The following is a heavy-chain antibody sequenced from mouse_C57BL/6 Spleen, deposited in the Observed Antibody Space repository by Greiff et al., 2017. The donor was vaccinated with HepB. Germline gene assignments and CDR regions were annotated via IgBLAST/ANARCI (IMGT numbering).Heavy chain of an antibody. D-gene: IGHD1-1*02. CDR3: ARHNGSYGYWYFDV. CDR2: INCDGSST. J-gene: IGHJ1*03. CDR1: GFAFSDYY. V-gene: IGHV5-16*01. Sequence: EVKLMESEGGLVQPGRSMKLSCTAYGFAFSDYYMAWVRQVPEKSLELVADINCDGSSTYYLDTLKRRFIISRDNAKNILYLQMSSLKSEDTATYYCARHNGSYGYWYFDVWGTGTTVTVSS.